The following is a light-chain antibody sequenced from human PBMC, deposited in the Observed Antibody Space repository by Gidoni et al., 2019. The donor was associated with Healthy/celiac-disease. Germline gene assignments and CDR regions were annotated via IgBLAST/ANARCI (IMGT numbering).Light chain of an antibody. CDR2: DAS. V-gene: IGKV1-33*01. Sequence: DIQMTQSPSSLSASVVDRVTITCQASQDIINYLNWYQQKPGKAPKLLIYDASNLETGVPSRFSGSGSGTDFTFTISSLQPEDIATYYCQQYDNLPLFTFGPGTKVDIK. J-gene: IGKJ3*01. CDR1: QDIINY. CDR3: QQYDNLPLFT.